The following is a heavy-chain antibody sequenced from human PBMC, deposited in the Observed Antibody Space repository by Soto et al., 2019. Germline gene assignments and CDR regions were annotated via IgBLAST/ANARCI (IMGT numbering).Heavy chain of an antibody. J-gene: IGHJ6*02. CDR1: GFPVSSNY. Sequence: GGSLRLSCAASGFPVSSNYMSWVRQAPGKGLEWVSVIYSGGSTYYADSVKGRFTISRDNSKNTLYLQMNSLRAEDTAVYYCARDGYCTSGSCYYGMDVWGQGTTVTVSS. CDR3: ARDGYCTSGSCYYGMDV. CDR2: IYSGGST. D-gene: IGHD2-2*03. V-gene: IGHV3-53*01.